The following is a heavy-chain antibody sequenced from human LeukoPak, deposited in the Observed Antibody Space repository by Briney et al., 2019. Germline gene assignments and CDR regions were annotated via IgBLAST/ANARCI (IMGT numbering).Heavy chain of an antibody. CDR3: SAVVPTAIGSSFVY. J-gene: IGHJ4*02. CDR2: ISSSGSTI. D-gene: IGHD2-2*02. V-gene: IGHV3-48*03. Sequence: GRSLRLSCAASGFTFSNFEMNWVRQAPGKGLEWVSYISSSGSTIYYADSVKGRFTTSRDNAKNSLYLQMHSLRAEDTAVYYCSAVVPTAIGSSFVYWGQGTLVTVSS. CDR1: GFTFSNFE.